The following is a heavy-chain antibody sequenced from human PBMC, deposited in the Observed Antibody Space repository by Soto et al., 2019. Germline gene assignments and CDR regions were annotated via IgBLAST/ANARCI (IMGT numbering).Heavy chain of an antibody. J-gene: IGHJ6*02. CDR3: ARDLTTMVRGVPGVEYYYGMDV. D-gene: IGHD3-10*01. CDR1: GYTFTSYY. CDR2: INPSGGST. Sequence: ASVKVSCKASGYTFTSYYMHWVRQAPGQGLEWKGIINPSGGSTSYAQKFQGRVTMTRDTSTSTVYMELSSLRSEDTAVYYCARDLTTMVRGVPGVEYYYGMDVWGQGTTVTVSS. V-gene: IGHV1-46*01.